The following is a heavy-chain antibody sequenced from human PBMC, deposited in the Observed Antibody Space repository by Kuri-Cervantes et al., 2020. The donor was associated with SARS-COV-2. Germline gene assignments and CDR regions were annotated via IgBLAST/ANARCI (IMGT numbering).Heavy chain of an antibody. J-gene: IGHJ3*02. V-gene: IGHV4-61*09. CDR3: ARDRIDSSGYLDAFDI. D-gene: IGHD3-22*01. CDR1: GGSISSGSYY. CDR2: IYTSGST. Sequence: SETLSLTCTVSGGSISSGSYYWSWIRQPAGKGLEWIGHIYTSGSTNYNPSLKSRVTISVDTSKNQFSLKLSSVTAADTAVYYCARDRIDSSGYLDAFDIWGQGTMVTVSS.